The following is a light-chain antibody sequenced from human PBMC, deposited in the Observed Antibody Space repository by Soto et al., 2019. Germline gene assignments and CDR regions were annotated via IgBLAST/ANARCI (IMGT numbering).Light chain of an antibody. CDR3: QSYGSSRT. J-gene: IGKJ1*01. CDR2: DAS. V-gene: IGKV3-20*01. Sequence: EVVLTQSPGSLSLSPGDRATLSCRASQSLVNTYVAWYQQKAGQAPRLLIFDASTRATGIPDRFSGSWSGTDFTLSISRLEPEDFAVYYCQSYGSSRTFGHGTKVEI. CDR1: QSLVNTY.